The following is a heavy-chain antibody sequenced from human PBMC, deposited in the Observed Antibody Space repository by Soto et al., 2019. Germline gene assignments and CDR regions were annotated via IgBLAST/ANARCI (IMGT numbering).Heavy chain of an antibody. D-gene: IGHD3-22*01. Sequence: GGSLRLSCAASGFTFSKAWMSWVRQAPGKGLEWVGRIKSKTDGGTTDYAAPVKGRFTISRDDSKNTLYLQMNSLKTEDTAVYYCTSDYESTVVVVFDYWGQGTLVTVSS. CDR3: TSDYESTVVVVFDY. V-gene: IGHV3-15*01. J-gene: IGHJ4*02. CDR1: GFTFSKAW. CDR2: IKSKTDGGTT.